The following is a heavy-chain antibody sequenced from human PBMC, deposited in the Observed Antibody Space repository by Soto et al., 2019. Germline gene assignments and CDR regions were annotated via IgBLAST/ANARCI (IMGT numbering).Heavy chain of an antibody. CDR2: LSGSGTMR. V-gene: IGHV3-23*01. CDR1: GFSFRNYA. Sequence: GGSLRLSCAASGFSFRNYAMTWVRQAPGKGLEWVSGLSGSGTMRYYADSVRGRFIISRDNAKNTLFLKMDNLRVEDSAVYYCAKGAEENENVPIPGDNGGQGTPVTVPS. CDR3: AKGAEENENVPIPGDN. J-gene: IGHJ4*02. D-gene: IGHD1-1*01.